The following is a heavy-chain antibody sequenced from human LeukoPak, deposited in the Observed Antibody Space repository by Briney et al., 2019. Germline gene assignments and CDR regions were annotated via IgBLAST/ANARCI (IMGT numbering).Heavy chain of an antibody. Sequence: GGSLRLSCAASGFTFSSYGIHWVRQAPGKGLEWVSSISSSSSYIYYADSVKGRFTISRDNAKNSLYLQMNSLRAEDTAVYYCARNTPYYYDSSGYVDYWGQGTLVTVSS. CDR3: ARNTPYYYDSSGYVDY. CDR2: ISSSSSYI. CDR1: GFTFSSYG. J-gene: IGHJ4*02. V-gene: IGHV3-21*01. D-gene: IGHD3-22*01.